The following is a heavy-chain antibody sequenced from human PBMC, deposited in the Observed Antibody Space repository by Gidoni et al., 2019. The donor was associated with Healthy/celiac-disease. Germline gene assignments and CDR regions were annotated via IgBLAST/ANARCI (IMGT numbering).Heavy chain of an antibody. CDR2: IGTAGDT. J-gene: IGHJ3*02. CDR1: GFTFSSYD. Sequence: EVQLVESGGGLVQPGGSLRLSCAASGFTFSSYDMHWVRQATGKGLEWVSAIGTAGDTYYPGSVKGRFTISRENAKNSLYLQMNSLRAGDTAVYYCARAGSGYDAFDIWGQGTMVTVSS. D-gene: IGHD3-10*01. CDR3: ARAGSGYDAFDI. V-gene: IGHV3-13*04.